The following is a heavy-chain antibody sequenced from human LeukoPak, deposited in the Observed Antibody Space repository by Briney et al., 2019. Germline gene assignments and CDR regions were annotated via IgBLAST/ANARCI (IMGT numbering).Heavy chain of an antibody. CDR1: GYTFTGYY. CDR2: INPNSGGT. D-gene: IGHD6-13*01. Sequence: ASVKVSCKASGYTFTGYYMHWVRQAPGQGLEWMGWINPNSGGTNYAQKFQGRVTMTRDTSISTAYMELSRLRSDDTAVYYCASPVPYSSSPFYYYYGMDVWGQGTTVTVSS. V-gene: IGHV1-2*02. J-gene: IGHJ6*02. CDR3: ASPVPYSSSPFYYYYGMDV.